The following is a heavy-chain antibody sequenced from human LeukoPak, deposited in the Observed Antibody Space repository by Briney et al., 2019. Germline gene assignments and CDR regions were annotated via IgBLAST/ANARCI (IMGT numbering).Heavy chain of an antibody. CDR1: GFTFSSYG. J-gene: IGHJ6*02. CDR2: IWYDGSNK. D-gene: IGHD3-3*01. CDR3: ARDRGEYYDFWSGYYVFYGMDV. Sequence: GRSLRLSCAASGFTFSSYGMHWVRQAPGKGLEWVAVIWYDGSNKYYADSVKGRFTISRDNSKNTLYLQMNSLRAEDTAVYYCARDRGEYYDFWSGYYVFYGMDVWGQGTTVTVSS. V-gene: IGHV3-33*01.